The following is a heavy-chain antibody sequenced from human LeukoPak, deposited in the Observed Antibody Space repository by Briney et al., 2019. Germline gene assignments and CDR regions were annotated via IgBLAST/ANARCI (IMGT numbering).Heavy chain of an antibody. V-gene: IGHV1-2*02. CDR1: GYTFTGYY. Sequence: ASVKVSCKASGYTFTGYYIHWVRQAPGQGLEWMGWINPKSGITNYAENFQGRVTMTRDTSLSTAYMELRRLRLHDTAVYYCARGGGSYYFDYWGQGTLVTVSS. D-gene: IGHD1-26*01. CDR2: INPKSGIT. CDR3: ARGGGSYYFDY. J-gene: IGHJ4*02.